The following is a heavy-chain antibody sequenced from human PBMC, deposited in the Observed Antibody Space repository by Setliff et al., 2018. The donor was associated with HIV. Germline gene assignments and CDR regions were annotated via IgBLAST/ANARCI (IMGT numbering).Heavy chain of an antibody. CDR1: GGSISSSSYY. V-gene: IGHV4-39*07. D-gene: IGHD6-6*01. CDR2: IYYSGST. J-gene: IGHJ4*02. CDR3: ASVYSSSSRPYFDY. Sequence: SETLSLTCTVSGGSISSSSYYWGWIRQPPGKGLEWIGSIYYSGSTYYNPSLKSRVTISVDTSKNRFSLKLSSVTTADTAVYYCASVYSSSSRPYFDYWGQGTLVTVSS.